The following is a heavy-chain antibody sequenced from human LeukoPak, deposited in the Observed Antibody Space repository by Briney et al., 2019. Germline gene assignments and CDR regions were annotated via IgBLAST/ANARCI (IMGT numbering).Heavy chain of an antibody. J-gene: IGHJ4*02. CDR2: ISWNSGSI. D-gene: IGHD5-24*01. CDR3: AKDIEMATTLGVGY. V-gene: IGHV3-9*01. CDR1: GFTFDDYA. Sequence: GGSLRLSCAASGFTFDDYAMHWVRQAPGKGLEWVSGISWNSGSIGYADSVKGRFTISRDNAKNSLYLQMNSLRAEDTALYYCAKDIEMATTLGVGYWGQGTLVTVSS.